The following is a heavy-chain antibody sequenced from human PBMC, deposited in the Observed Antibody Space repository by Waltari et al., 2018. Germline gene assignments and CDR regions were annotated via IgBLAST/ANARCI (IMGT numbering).Heavy chain of an antibody. CDR3: ARGSIVVVVAAIRYYYGMDV. CDR2: IYTSGST. D-gene: IGHD2-15*01. CDR1: GGSIRSGSYY. Sequence: QVQLQESGPGLVKPSQTLSLTCTVSGGSIRSGSYYWSWIRQPAGKGLEWIGRIYTSGSTNDNPSRKRRVTIAVDTSKNQFSLKLSSVTAADTAVYYCARGSIVVVVAAIRYYYGMDVWGQGTTVTVSS. V-gene: IGHV4-61*02. J-gene: IGHJ6*02.